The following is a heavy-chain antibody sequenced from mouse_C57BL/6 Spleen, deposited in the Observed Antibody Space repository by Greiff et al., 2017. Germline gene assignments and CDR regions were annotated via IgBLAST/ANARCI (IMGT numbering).Heavy chain of an antibody. J-gene: IGHJ2*01. CDR3: AREVYGSSYPVDY. CDR1: GYAFSSYW. CDR2: IYPGDGDT. Sequence: VQLQQSGAELVKPGASVKISCKASGYAFSSYWMNWVKQRPGKGLEWIGQIYPGDGDTNYNGKFKGKATLTADKSSSTAYMQLSSLTSEDSAVYFCAREVYGSSYPVDYWGQGTTLTVSS. D-gene: IGHD1-1*01. V-gene: IGHV1-80*01.